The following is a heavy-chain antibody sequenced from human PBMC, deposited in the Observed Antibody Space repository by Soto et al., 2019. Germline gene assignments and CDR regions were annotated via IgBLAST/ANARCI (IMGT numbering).Heavy chain of an antibody. CDR3: ARIGWGGDS. CDR1: GGSVRTGSYH. CDR2: IPNNGSP. V-gene: IGHV4-61*01. D-gene: IGHD7-27*01. J-gene: IGHJ4*02. Sequence: SETLSLTCSVSGGSVRTGSYHWSWIRQPPVKGLEWIGFIPNNGSPDYNPSLKSRVVVSIDRSKNQFSLKVNSVTAADTAVYCCARIGWGGDSWDQGTLVTVSS.